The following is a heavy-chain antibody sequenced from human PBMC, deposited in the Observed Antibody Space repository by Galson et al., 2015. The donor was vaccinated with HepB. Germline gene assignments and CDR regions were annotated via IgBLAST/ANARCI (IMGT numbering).Heavy chain of an antibody. CDR1: GFTFSDVW. CDR2: IKSKTDGGTT. Sequence: SLRLSCAASGFTFSDVWMTWVRQAPGKGLEWVGRIKSKTDGGTTDYAAPVKGRFTISRDDSKNRLYLQMNSLKTEDTAVYYCTTVPPQRNYDFWSGHYYYYYMDFWGKGTTVTVSS. V-gene: IGHV3-15*01. D-gene: IGHD3-3*01. J-gene: IGHJ6*03. CDR3: TTVPPQRNYDFWSGHYYYYYMDF.